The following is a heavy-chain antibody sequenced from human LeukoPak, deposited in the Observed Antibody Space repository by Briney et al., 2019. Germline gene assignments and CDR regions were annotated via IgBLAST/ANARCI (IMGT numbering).Heavy chain of an antibody. J-gene: IGHJ4*02. D-gene: IGHD1-26*01. Sequence: GGSLRLSCAASGFTFSSYGMHWVRQAPGKGLEWVAVISYDGSNKYYADSVKGRFTISRDNSKNTLYLQMNSLRVEDTAVYYCARPREPLASDHYFDYWGQGTLVTVSS. CDR3: ARPREPLASDHYFDY. CDR1: GFTFSSYG. CDR2: ISYDGSNK. V-gene: IGHV3-30*03.